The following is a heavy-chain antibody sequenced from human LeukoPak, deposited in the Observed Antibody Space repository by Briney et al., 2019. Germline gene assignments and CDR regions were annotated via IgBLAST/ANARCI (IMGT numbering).Heavy chain of an antibody. CDR3: TTAIRWVVVIDY. Sequence: GGSLRLSCAASGFTFSNTWMSWVRQAPGKGLEWVGRIKSKTDGGTTDYAAPVKGRFSISREDSEQTLYLQMNSLKTEDTAVYYCTTAIRWVVVIDYWGQGALVTVSS. V-gene: IGHV3-15*01. CDR2: IKSKTDGGTT. J-gene: IGHJ4*02. CDR1: GFTFSNTW. D-gene: IGHD3-22*01.